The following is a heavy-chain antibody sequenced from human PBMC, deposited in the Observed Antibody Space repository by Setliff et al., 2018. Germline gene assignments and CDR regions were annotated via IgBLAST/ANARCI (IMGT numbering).Heavy chain of an antibody. CDR3: ARVDWGYSSNWSMDD. CDR2: ISHRGSA. D-gene: IGHD6-13*01. V-gene: IGHV4-34*01. Sequence: SETLSLTCAVYGVYGVYLDAYSWSWIRQPPGQGLEWIREISHRGSASYNPSLKSRVTISVDSSKNQFSLNLNSVTAADTAVYYCARVDWGYSSNWSMDDWGQGTLVTVSS. J-gene: IGHJ4*02. CDR1: GVYLDAYS.